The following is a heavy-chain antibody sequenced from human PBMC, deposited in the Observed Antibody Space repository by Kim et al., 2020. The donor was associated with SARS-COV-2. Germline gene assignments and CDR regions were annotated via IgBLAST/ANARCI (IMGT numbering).Heavy chain of an antibody. CDR2: ISSSSSYI. V-gene: IGHV3-21*01. D-gene: IGHD4-17*01. CDR1: GFTFSSYS. J-gene: IGHJ4*02. CDR3: ARDQPTVVTPWVVD. Sequence: GGSLRLSCAASGFTFSSYSMNWVRQAPGKGLEWVSSISSSSSYIYYADSVKGRFTISSDNAKNSLYLQMNILRAEDTAVYYCARDQPTVVTPWVVDWGQGTLVTVSS.